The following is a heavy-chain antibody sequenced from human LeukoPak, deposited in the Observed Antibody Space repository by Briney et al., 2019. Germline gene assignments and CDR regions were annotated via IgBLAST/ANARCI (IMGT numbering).Heavy chain of an antibody. J-gene: IGHJ6*02. Sequence: SETLSLTCAVYGGSFSGYYWSWIRQPPGKGLEWIGEINHSGSTNYNPSLKSRVTISVDTSKNQFSLKLSSVTAADTAVYYCARDLLLWFGELSRGYYYGMDVWGQGTTVTVSS. V-gene: IGHV4-34*01. D-gene: IGHD3-10*01. CDR2: INHSGST. CDR3: ARDLLLWFGELSRGYYYGMDV. CDR1: GGSFSGYY.